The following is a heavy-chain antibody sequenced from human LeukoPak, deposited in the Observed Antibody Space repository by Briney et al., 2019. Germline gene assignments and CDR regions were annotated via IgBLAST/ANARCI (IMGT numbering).Heavy chain of an antibody. V-gene: IGHV3-30*03. Sequence: GGSLRLSCAASGFTFSTYGMHWVRQAPGKGLEWVAVISYDGTNKYYADSVRGRFTISRDNSKNTLYVQMSSLRVEDTAMYYCATKSLIGYTDQWGQGTLVTVSS. CDR2: ISYDGTNK. D-gene: IGHD2-15*01. J-gene: IGHJ4*02. CDR3: ATKSLIGYTDQ. CDR1: GFTFSTYG.